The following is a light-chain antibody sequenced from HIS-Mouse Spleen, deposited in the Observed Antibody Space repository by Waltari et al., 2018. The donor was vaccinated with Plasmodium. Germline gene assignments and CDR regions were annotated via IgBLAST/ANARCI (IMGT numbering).Light chain of an antibody. J-gene: IGLJ3*02. Sequence: SYELTQPPSVSVSPGQTARLTCSGDALPKNYASWYQKKSGQAPVLVIYEDSKRPSGIPERFSGSSSGTMATLTISGAQVEDEADYYCYSTDSSGNHRVFGGGTKLTVL. CDR1: ALPKNY. CDR3: YSTDSSGNHRV. CDR2: EDS. V-gene: IGLV3-10*01.